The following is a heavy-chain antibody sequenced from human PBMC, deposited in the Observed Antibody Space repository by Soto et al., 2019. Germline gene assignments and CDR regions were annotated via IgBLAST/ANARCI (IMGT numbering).Heavy chain of an antibody. Sequence: EVQLLESGGGLVQPGGSLRLSCAASGFTFSSYAMSWVRQAPGKGLEWVSAISGSGGSTYYADSVKGRFTISRDNSKNTLYLQMNSLRAEDTAVYYCALGGYCSGWYEDYWGQGTLVTVSS. CDR3: ALGGYCSGWYEDY. CDR1: GFTFSSYA. D-gene: IGHD6-19*01. V-gene: IGHV3-23*01. CDR2: ISGSGGST. J-gene: IGHJ4*02.